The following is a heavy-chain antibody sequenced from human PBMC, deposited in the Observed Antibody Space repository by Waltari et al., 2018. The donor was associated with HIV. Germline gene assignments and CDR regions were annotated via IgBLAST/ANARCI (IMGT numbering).Heavy chain of an antibody. J-gene: IGHJ6*02. CDR1: GFTFDDYT. CDR3: AKDIGGYDSFYYYYGMDV. D-gene: IGHD5-12*01. CDR2: ISWDGGST. V-gene: IGHV3-43*01. Sequence: LSCAASGFTFDDYTMHWVRQAPGKGLEWVSLISWDGGSTYYADSVKGRFTISRDNSKNSLYLQMNSLRTEDTALYYCAKDIGGYDSFYYYYGMDVWGQGTTVTVSS.